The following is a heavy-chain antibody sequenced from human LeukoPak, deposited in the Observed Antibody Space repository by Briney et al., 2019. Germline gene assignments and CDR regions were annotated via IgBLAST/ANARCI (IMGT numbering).Heavy chain of an antibody. J-gene: IGHJ6*02. CDR1: GGTFISYA. CDR3: ASWAMDDVEDYYYYGMDV. CDR2: IIPIFGTA. V-gene: IGHV1-69*13. D-gene: IGHD5-18*01. Sequence: SVKVSCKASGGTFISYAISWVRQAPGQGLEWMGGIIPIFGTANYAQKFQGRVTITADESTSTAYMELSSLRSEDTAVYYCASWAMDDVEDYYYYGMDVWGQGTTVTVSS.